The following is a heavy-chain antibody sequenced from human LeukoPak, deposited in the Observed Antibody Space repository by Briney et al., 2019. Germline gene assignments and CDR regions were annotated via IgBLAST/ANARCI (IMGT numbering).Heavy chain of an antibody. CDR2: ISYDGSNK. CDR1: GFTFSSYG. Sequence: GGSLRLSCAASGFTFSSYGMHWVRQAPGKGLEWVAVISYDGSNKYYADSVKGRFTISRDNSKNTLYLQMNSLRAEDTAVYYCAKDGSDYDFWSGYLPRYGMDVWGQGTTVTVSS. V-gene: IGHV3-30*18. D-gene: IGHD3-3*01. CDR3: AKDGSDYDFWSGYLPRYGMDV. J-gene: IGHJ6*02.